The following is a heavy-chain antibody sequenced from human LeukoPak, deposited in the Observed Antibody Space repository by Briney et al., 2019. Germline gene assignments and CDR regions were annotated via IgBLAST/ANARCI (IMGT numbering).Heavy chain of an antibody. Sequence: GESLKIPCKASGYSFTTYWIGWVRQMPGKGLEWMGIIYPGDSDTTYSPSFQGQVTISADKSISTAYLQWSSLKASDTAIYYCARTYSSSSASDYWGQGTLVTVSS. V-gene: IGHV5-51*01. CDR3: ARTYSSSSASDY. CDR1: GYSFTTYW. J-gene: IGHJ4*02. CDR2: IYPGDSDT. D-gene: IGHD6-6*01.